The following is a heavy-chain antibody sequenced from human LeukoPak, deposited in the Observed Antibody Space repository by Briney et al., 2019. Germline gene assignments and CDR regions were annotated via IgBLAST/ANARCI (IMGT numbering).Heavy chain of an antibody. J-gene: IGHJ4*02. CDR2: IYYSGST. D-gene: IGHD2-8*01. CDR1: GGSISSSSYY. V-gene: IGHV4-39*01. Sequence: SETLSLTCTVSGGSISSSSYYWGWIRQPPGKGLEWIGSIYYSGSTYYNPSLKSRVTISVDTSKNQFSLKLSSVTAADTAVYYCARLKRRMAPKEFDYWGQGTLVTVSS. CDR3: ARLKRRMAPKEFDY.